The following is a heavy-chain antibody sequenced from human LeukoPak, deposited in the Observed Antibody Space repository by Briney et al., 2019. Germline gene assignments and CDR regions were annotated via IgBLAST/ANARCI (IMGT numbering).Heavy chain of an antibody. CDR3: ARGGAARPDF. V-gene: IGHV3-30*03. CDR1: GFTFSSYG. Sequence: GGSLRLSCAASGFTFSSYGMHWVRQAPGKGLEWVAIISYDGSNKYYADSVKGRFTISRDNSRTTLYLQMNSLRAEDTAVYYCARGGAARPDFWGQGTLVTVSS. J-gene: IGHJ4*02. D-gene: IGHD6-6*01. CDR2: ISYDGSNK.